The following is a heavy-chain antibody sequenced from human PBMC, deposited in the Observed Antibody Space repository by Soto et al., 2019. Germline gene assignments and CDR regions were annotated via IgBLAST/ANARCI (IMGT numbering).Heavy chain of an antibody. CDR1: GFTFSSYA. Sequence: EVQLLESGGGLVQPGGSLRLSCAASGFTFSSYAMSWVRQAPGKGLXXVSAVSGSGRSIYYADSVKGRFTISRDNSKXTLYLQMNSLRAEDTAVYYCAKVSYGSQYNFDYWGQGTLVTVSS. CDR2: VSGSGRSI. J-gene: IGHJ4*02. D-gene: IGHD5-18*01. CDR3: AKVSYGSQYNFDY. V-gene: IGHV3-23*01.